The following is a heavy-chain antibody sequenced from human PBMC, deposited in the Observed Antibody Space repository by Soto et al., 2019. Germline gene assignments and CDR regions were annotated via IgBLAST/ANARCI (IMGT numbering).Heavy chain of an antibody. Sequence: EVQLEESGGGLVQPGGSLRLSCAASGFTASSNYMTWVRQAPGKGLEWVSIIYSGDSAYYADSVKGRFTISRDNSKNRLYLEMHSLRAEDTAVYYCVRDRANYQLYYMDVWGRGTTVTVSS. CDR2: IYSGDSA. CDR1: GFTASSNY. V-gene: IGHV3-66*01. D-gene: IGHD1-1*01. J-gene: IGHJ6*03. CDR3: VRDRANYQLYYMDV.